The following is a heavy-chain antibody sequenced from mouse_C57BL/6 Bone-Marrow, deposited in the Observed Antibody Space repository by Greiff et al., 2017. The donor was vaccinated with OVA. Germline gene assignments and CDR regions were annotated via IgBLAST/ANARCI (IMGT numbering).Heavy chain of an antibody. J-gene: IGHJ3*01. CDR2: IYPGDGDT. CDR1: GYAFSSSW. Sequence: VQLKESGPELVKPGASVKISCKASGYAFSSSWMNWVKQRPGKGLEWIGRIYPGDGDTNYNGKFKGKATLTAVKSSSTAYMQLSSLTSKDSAVYVCARDYYGSSSAWLAYWGQGTLVTVSA. CDR3: ARDYYGSSSAWLAY. D-gene: IGHD1-1*01. V-gene: IGHV1-82*01.